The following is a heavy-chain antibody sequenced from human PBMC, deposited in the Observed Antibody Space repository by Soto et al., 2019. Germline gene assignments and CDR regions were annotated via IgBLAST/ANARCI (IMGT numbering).Heavy chain of an antibody. CDR2: ISGSGGST. CDR1: GFTFSSYA. D-gene: IGHD1-26*01. V-gene: IGHV3-23*01. Sequence: EVQLLESGGGLVQPGGSLRLSCAASGFTFSSYAMRWVRQAPGKGLEWVSAISGSGGSTYYADSVKGRFTISRDNSKNALYRQMISLRAEDAAVYYCARRGSGSYFDYWGQGTLVTVSS. J-gene: IGHJ4*02. CDR3: ARRGSGSYFDY.